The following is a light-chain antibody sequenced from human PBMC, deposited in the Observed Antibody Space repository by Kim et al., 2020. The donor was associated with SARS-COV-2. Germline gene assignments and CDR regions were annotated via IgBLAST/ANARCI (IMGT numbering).Light chain of an antibody. CDR1: QTLSPSS. CDR2: GVS. Sequence: EIVLTQSPGTLSLSPGETATLSCRATQTLSPSSLAWYQHKDGQPPRLLIFGVSTRAAGVTNRFSGGGSGTDFTLTINRLESDDSAIYYCQQYSKSPPTFGQGTKVDIK. J-gene: IGKJ1*01. CDR3: QQYSKSPPT. V-gene: IGKV3-20*01.